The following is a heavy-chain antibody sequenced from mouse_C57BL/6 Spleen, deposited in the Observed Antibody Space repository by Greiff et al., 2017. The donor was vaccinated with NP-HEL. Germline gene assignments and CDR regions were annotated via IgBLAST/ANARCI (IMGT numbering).Heavy chain of an antibody. CDR3: ARGGTTALFDY. V-gene: IGHV5-17*01. CDR1: GFTFSDYG. Sequence: DVMLVESGGGLVKPGGSLKLSCAASGFTFSDYGMHWVRQAPEKGLEWVAYISSGSSTIYYADTVKGRFTISRDNAKNTLFLQMTSLRSEDTAMYYCARGGTTALFDYWGQGTTLTVSS. D-gene: IGHD1-2*01. CDR2: ISSGSSTI. J-gene: IGHJ2*01.